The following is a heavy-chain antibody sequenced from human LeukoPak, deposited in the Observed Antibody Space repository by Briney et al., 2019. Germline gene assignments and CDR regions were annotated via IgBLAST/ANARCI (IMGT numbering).Heavy chain of an antibody. V-gene: IGHV1-69*04. Sequence: ASVNVSCKASGGTFSSYAISWVRQAPGQGLEWMGRIIPILGIANYAQKFQGRVTITADKSTSTAYMELSSLRSEDTAVYYCARARASYDSSGYYHVGSYFDLWGRGTLVTVSS. D-gene: IGHD3-22*01. CDR1: GGTFSSYA. CDR3: ARARASYDSSGYYHVGSYFDL. CDR2: IIPILGIA. J-gene: IGHJ2*01.